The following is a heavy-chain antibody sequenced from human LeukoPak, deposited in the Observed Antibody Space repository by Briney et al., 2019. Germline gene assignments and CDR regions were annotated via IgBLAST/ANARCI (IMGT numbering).Heavy chain of an antibody. V-gene: IGHV3-30-3*01. D-gene: IGHD6-19*01. J-gene: IGHJ4*02. Sequence: GGSLRLSCAASGFTFDDYAMHWVRQAPGKGLEWVAVISYDGSNKYYADSVKGRFTNSRDNSKNTLYLQMNSLRAEDTAVYYCARDPAPSIAVAGTLDYWGQGTLVTVSS. CDR2: ISYDGSNK. CDR3: ARDPAPSIAVAGTLDY. CDR1: GFTFDDYA.